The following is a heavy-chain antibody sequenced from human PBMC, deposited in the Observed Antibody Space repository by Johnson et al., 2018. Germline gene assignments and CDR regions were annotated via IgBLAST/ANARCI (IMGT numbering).Heavy chain of an antibody. J-gene: IGHJ3*01. D-gene: IGHD1-26*01. CDR2: IWYDGSNK. CDR3: ARWGTYSGSLGNIF. V-gene: IGHV3-33*01. Sequence: VQLLETGGGVVQPGRSLRLSCAASGFTFSSYVMHWVRQAPGKGLEWVAVIWYDGSNKYYADSVKGRFTISRDNSKNTLYLQMNSLRAEDTAVYYCARWGTYSGSLGNIFWGQGTMVTVSS. CDR1: GFTFSSYV.